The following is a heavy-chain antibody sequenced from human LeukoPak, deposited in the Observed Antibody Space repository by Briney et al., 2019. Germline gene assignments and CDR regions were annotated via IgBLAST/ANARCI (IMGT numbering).Heavy chain of an antibody. CDR3: ATTNDGGGYQWGDFFDF. Sequence: SVKVSCKASGGTSNSHAISWVRQAPGQGREGMGRIIPNLGTTNRAQNFQDRVTLTTDKYTNTDYMELTSLTYDDKAVYYCATTNDGGGYQWGDFFDFWGQGTLVTVSS. V-gene: IGHV1-69*04. D-gene: IGHD3-22*01. CDR1: GGTSNSHA. J-gene: IGHJ4*02. CDR2: IIPNLGTT.